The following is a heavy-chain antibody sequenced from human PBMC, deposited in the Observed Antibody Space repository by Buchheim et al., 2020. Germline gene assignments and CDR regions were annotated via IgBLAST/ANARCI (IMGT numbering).Heavy chain of an antibody. D-gene: IGHD1-26*01. CDR2: ISYDGSNK. CDR1: GFTFSSYA. V-gene: IGHV3-30-3*01. Sequence: QVQLVESGGGVVQPGRSLRLSCAASGFTFSSYAMHWVRQAPGKGLEWVAVISYDGSNKYYADSVKGRFTISRDNSKNTLYLQMNSLRAEDTAVYYCARDRWEAYPEPAEYFQHWGQGTL. CDR3: ARDRWEAYPEPAEYFQH. J-gene: IGHJ1*01.